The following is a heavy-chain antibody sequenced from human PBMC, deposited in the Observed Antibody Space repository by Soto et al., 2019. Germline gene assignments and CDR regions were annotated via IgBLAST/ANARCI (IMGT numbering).Heavy chain of an antibody. Sequence: GESLKISCKGSGYSFTSYWIGWVRQMPGKGLEWMGITYPGDSDTGYSPSFQGQVTISADKSISTAYLQWSSLKASDTAMYYWARQCRRGYYDSSVYSYVWDPFDSWGQEPLVTVSS. V-gene: IGHV5-51*01. CDR3: ARQCRRGYYDSSVYSYVWDPFDS. D-gene: IGHD3-22*01. CDR2: TYPGDSDT. J-gene: IGHJ4*02. CDR1: GYSFTSYW.